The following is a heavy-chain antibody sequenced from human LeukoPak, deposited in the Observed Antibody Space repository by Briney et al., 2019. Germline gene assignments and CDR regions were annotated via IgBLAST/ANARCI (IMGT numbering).Heavy chain of an antibody. CDR1: GGSISSSSYY. V-gene: IGHV4-61*02. Sequence: SETLSLTCTVSGGSISSSSYYWGWIRQPAGMRLEWIGRIYTSGSTNYNPSLKSRVTISVDTSKNQFSLKLSSVTAADTAVYYCARKGKLGDAFDIWGQGTLVTVSS. CDR3: ARKGKLGDAFDI. D-gene: IGHD3-16*01. CDR2: IYTSGST. J-gene: IGHJ4*02.